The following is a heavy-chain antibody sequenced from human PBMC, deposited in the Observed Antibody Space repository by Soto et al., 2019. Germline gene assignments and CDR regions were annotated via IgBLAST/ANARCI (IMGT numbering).Heavy chain of an antibody. CDR3: ARGLTRTIFGVVIIVRFDY. CDR2: IIPIFGTA. J-gene: IGHJ4*02. Sequence: SVKVSCKASGGTFSSYAISWVRQAPGQGLEWMGGIIPIFGTANYAQKFQGRVTITADESTSTAYMELSSLRSEDTAVYYCARGLTRTIFGVVIIVRFDYWGQGTLVTVSS. CDR1: GGTFSSYA. V-gene: IGHV1-69*13. D-gene: IGHD3-3*01.